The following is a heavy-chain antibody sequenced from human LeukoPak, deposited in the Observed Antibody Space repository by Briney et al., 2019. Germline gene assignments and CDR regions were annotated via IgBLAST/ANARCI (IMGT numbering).Heavy chain of an antibody. CDR3: ARGAYSSSWYCLDY. Sequence: SETLSLTCAVYGGSFSGYYWSWIRQPPGKGLEWIGYIYYSGSTNYNPSLKSRVTISVDTSKNQFSLKLSSVTAADTAVYYCARGAYSSSWYCLDYWGQGTLVAVSS. CDR2: IYYSGST. V-gene: IGHV4-59*01. CDR1: GGSFSGYY. D-gene: IGHD6-13*01. J-gene: IGHJ4*02.